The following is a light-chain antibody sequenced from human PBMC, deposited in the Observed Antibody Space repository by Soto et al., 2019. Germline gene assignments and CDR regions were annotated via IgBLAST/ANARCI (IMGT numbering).Light chain of an antibody. CDR2: GAS. V-gene: IGKV3-20*01. CDR1: QSVSNFY. Sequence: EIVLTQSPGTVSSSPGERATLSCRASQSVSNFYLAWYQQKPVQAPRLLIHGASIRATGIPDRFSGGGSGTAFTLIINRLETEDFAVYYGHQYGTSPFTFGPGTKVDFK. CDR3: HQYGTSPFT. J-gene: IGKJ3*01.